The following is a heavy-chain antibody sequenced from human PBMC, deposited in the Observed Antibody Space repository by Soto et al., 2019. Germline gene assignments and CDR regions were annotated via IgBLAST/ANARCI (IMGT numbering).Heavy chain of an antibody. CDR1: GGSFSGYY. V-gene: IGHV4-34*01. CDR3: ARGGARRGVSAYQLLTRGPPPFDY. D-gene: IGHD2-2*01. CDR2: INHSGST. Sequence: QVQLQQWGAGLLKPSETLSLTCAVYGGSFSGYYWSWIRQPPGKGLEWIGEINHSGSTNYNPSLQCRVTISLETAKNQFSLKLSSGTAADTAVYYGARGGARRGVSAYQLLTRGPPPFDYWGQGTLVTVSS. J-gene: IGHJ4*02.